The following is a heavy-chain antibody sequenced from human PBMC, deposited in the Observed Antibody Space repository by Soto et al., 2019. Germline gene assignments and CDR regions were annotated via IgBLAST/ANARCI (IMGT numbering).Heavy chain of an antibody. D-gene: IGHD4-17*01. V-gene: IGHV1-8*01. Sequence: ASVKVSCKASGYTFTSYDINWVRQATGQGLEWMGWMNPNSCNTGYAQKFQGRVTMTRNTSISTAYMELSSLRSEDTAVYYCARARTHYGDYYSYYCMDVWGQGTTVTVSS. J-gene: IGHJ6*02. CDR3: ARARTHYGDYYSYYCMDV. CDR1: GYTFTSYD. CDR2: MNPNSCNT.